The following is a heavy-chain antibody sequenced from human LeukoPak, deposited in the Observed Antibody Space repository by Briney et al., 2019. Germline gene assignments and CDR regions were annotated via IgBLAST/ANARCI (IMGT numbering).Heavy chain of an antibody. J-gene: IGHJ4*02. V-gene: IGHV3-23*01. CDR1: GFTFNNYA. CDR2: ISGST. Sequence: GGSLRLSCAASGFTFNNYAMSWVRQAPGMGLEWVSAISGSTYYADSVRGRFTISRDNSKNTLYLHMNSLRAEDTAVYYCVKDSSSISGWLYYLDYWGQGTLVTVSS. CDR3: VKDSSSISGWLYYLDY. D-gene: IGHD6-19*01.